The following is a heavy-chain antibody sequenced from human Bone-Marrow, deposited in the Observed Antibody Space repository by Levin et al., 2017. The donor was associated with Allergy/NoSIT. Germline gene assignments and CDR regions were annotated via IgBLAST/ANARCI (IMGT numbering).Heavy chain of an antibody. CDR1: GFTFSNYA. CDR2: ISGSGGTA. D-gene: IGHD3-3*01. J-gene: IGHJ4*02. V-gene: IGHV3-23*01. CDR3: AKGGDSDLWSCYSDY. Sequence: GGSLRLSCAASGFTFSNYAMSGVRQAPGKGLEWVSAISGSGGTAYYADSVEGRFTVSRDNSKNTLYLQMNSLRAEDTAVYYCAKGGDSDLWSCYSDYWGQGTLVTVSS.